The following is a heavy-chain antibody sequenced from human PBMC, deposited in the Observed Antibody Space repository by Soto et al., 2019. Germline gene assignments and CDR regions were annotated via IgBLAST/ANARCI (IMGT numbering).Heavy chain of an antibody. CDR1: GGTFSSYA. D-gene: IGHD1-26*01. CDR3: ASSGGSYGVDWFDP. J-gene: IGHJ5*02. Sequence: SVKVSCKASGGTFSSYAISWVRQAPGQGLEWMGGIIPIFGTANYAQKFQGRVTITADESTSTAYMELSSLRSEDTAVYYCASSGGSYGVDWFDPWGQGTLVTVSS. V-gene: IGHV1-69*13. CDR2: IIPIFGTA.